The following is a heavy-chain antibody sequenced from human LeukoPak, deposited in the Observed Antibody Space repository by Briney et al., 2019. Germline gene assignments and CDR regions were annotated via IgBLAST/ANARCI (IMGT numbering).Heavy chain of an antibody. V-gene: IGHV3-21*01. J-gene: IGHJ6*02. CDR1: GFTFSSYS. D-gene: IGHD3-16*01. Sequence: GGSLRLSCAASGFTFSSYSMNWVRQAPGKGLEWVSSISSSSSYIYYADSVKGRFTISRDNAKNSLYLQMNSLRAEDTAVYYCARGVSGAYGMDVWGQGTTVTVSS. CDR3: ARGVSGAYGMDV. CDR2: ISSSSSYI.